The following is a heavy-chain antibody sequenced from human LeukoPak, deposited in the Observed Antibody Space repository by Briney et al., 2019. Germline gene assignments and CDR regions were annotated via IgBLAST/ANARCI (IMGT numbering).Heavy chain of an antibody. CDR2: ISYDGGNK. CDR1: GFTFSSYA. CDR3: AGDWDSSGYYPDY. D-gene: IGHD3-22*01. Sequence: GGSLRLSCAASGFTFSSYAMHWVRQAPGKGLEWVAVISYDGGNKYYADSVKGRFTISRDNSKNTLYLQMNSLRAEGTAVYYCAGDWDSSGYYPDYWGQGTLVTVSS. J-gene: IGHJ4*02. V-gene: IGHV3-30*04.